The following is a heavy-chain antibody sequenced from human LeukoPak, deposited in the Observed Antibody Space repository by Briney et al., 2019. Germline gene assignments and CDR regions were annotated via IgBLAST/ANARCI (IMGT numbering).Heavy chain of an antibody. J-gene: IGHJ3*02. D-gene: IGHD6-19*01. V-gene: IGHV1-2*02. Sequence: GASVKVSCKTSGYTFTDYYMHWVRQAPGQGLEWMGWINPNSGGTNYAQKFQGRVTMTRDTSISTAYMELSRLRSDDTAVYYCAILRGSSGPIDAFDIWGQGTMVTVSS. CDR1: GYTFTDYY. CDR3: AILRGSSGPIDAFDI. CDR2: INPNSGGT.